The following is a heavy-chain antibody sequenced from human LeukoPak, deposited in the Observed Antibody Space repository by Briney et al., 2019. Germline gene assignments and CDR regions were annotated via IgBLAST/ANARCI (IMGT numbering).Heavy chain of an antibody. CDR1: GGTFISYA. Sequence: ASVKVSCKASGGTFISYAISWVRQAPGQGLEWMGRIIPILGIANYAQKFQGRVTITTDKSTSTAYMEVSSLRSEDTAVYYCARDYGSGRNPDSWYFDYWGQGTLVTVSS. CDR2: IIPILGIA. J-gene: IGHJ4*02. CDR3: ARDYGSGRNPDSWYFDY. V-gene: IGHV1-69*04. D-gene: IGHD3-10*01.